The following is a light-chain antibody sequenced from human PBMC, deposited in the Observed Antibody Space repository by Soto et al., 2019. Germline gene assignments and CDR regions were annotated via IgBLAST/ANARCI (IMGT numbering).Light chain of an antibody. CDR2: GVT. Sequence: QSALTQPASVSGSPGQSITISCTGTSSDIGGYNYVSWYQQHPGKAPKLMIYGVTNRLSGVSNRFSGSKSGNTASLTISGLLAEDEADYYCSSYTTSYTFVFRTGPKVTVL. V-gene: IGLV2-14*01. CDR1: SSDIGGYNY. J-gene: IGLJ1*01. CDR3: SSYTTSYTFV.